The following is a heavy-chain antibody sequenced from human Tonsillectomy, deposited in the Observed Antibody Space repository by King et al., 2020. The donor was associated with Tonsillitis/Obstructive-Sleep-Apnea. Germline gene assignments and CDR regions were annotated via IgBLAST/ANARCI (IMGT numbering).Heavy chain of an antibody. CDR3: ARDKRAYSGYDDIDY. CDR2: ISGYTGNT. J-gene: IGHJ4*02. V-gene: IGHV1-18*01. CDR1: GYNFSNYG. D-gene: IGHD5-12*01. Sequence: VQLVQSGGEGKKPGASVKVSCKASGYNFSNYGISWVRQAPGQGLQCMGWISGYTGNTNYAQKFQGRVTMSTDTSATTAYMELRSLRSDDTAVYYCARDKRAYSGYDDIDYWGQGTLVTVSS.